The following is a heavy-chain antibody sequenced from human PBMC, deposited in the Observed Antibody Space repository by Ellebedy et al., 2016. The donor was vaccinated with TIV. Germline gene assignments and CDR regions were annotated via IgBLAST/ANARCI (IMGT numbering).Heavy chain of an antibody. CDR3: ARGTGTTFY. J-gene: IGHJ4*02. V-gene: IGHV4-4*07. CDR2: IYSSGST. Sequence: MPSETLSLTCTVSGGSISSFYWSWLRQPAGKGLEWIGRIYSSGSTNYNPSLKSRVTISVDTSKSQFSLKLTSVTAADTAVYFCARGTGTTFYWGQGTLVTVSS. D-gene: IGHD1/OR15-1a*01. CDR1: GGSISSFY.